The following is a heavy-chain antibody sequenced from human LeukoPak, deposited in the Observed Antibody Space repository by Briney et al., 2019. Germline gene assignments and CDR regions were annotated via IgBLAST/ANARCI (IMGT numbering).Heavy chain of an antibody. J-gene: IGHJ4*02. D-gene: IGHD1-26*01. CDR2: ISSSSSYI. V-gene: IGHV3-21*01. CDR1: GFTFSSYS. Sequence: GGSLRLSCAASGFTFSSYSMNWVRQAPGKGLEWVSYISSSSSYIYYADSVKGRFTISRDNAKNSLYLQMNSLRAEDTAVYYCARGRIVGATRGGIYFDYWGQGTLVTVSS. CDR3: ARGRIVGATRGGIYFDY.